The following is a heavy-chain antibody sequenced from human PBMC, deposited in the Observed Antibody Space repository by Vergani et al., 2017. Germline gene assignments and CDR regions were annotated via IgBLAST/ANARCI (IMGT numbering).Heavy chain of an antibody. Sequence: QVQLVESGGGVVQPGRSLRLSCVASGFAFRTYGMHWVRQAPGKGLEWAAIIWYDGSNTYYADSVKGRFTVSRDNSRNTLFLQMNSLRVEDTAVYYCARSRYDSSGFSTIFRYWGQGTRVTVS. V-gene: IGHV3-33*01. D-gene: IGHD3-22*01. CDR1: GFAFRTYG. CDR3: ARSRYDSSGFSTIFRY. CDR2: IWYDGSNT. J-gene: IGHJ4*02.